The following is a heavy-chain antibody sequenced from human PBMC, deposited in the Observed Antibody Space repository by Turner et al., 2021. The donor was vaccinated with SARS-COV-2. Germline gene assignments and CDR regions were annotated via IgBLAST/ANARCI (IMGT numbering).Heavy chain of an antibody. CDR2: MNPNSGNT. J-gene: IGHJ4*02. CDR1: GYTFTSYD. Sequence: QVQLVQSGAEVKKPGASVMVSCKASGYTFTSYDINWVRQDTGQGLEWMGWMNPNSGNTGYAQKFQGRVTMTRNTSISTAYMELSSLRSEDTAVYYCARTFTAMVRVDYWGQGTLVTVSS. CDR3: ARTFTAMVRVDY. D-gene: IGHD5-18*01. V-gene: IGHV1-8*01.